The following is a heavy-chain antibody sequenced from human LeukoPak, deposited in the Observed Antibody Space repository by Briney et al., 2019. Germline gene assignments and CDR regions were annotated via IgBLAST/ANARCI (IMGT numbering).Heavy chain of an antibody. CDR2: ISWNSGSI. D-gene: IGHD3-22*01. CDR1: GFTFDDYA. Sequence: PGRSLRLSCAASGFTFDDYAMHWVRQAPGKGLEWVSGISWNSGSIGCADSVKGRFTISRDNAKNSLYLQMNSLRAEDTALYYCAKDVTDDYDSSDDAFDIWGQGTMVTVSS. V-gene: IGHV3-9*01. CDR3: AKDVTDDYDSSDDAFDI. J-gene: IGHJ3*02.